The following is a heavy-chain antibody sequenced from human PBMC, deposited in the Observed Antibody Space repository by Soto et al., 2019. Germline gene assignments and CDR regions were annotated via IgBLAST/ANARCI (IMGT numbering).Heavy chain of an antibody. V-gene: IGHV3-23*01. CDR3: ANTPRSRNYYDSSGYSRYYFDY. CDR1: GFTFSNAW. Sequence: HPGGSLRLSCAASGFTFSNAWMTWVRQAPGKGLEWVSAISGSGGSTYYADSVKGRFTISRDNSKNTLYLQMNSLRAEDTAVYYCANTPRSRNYYDSSGYSRYYFDYWGQGTLVTVSS. D-gene: IGHD3-22*01. CDR2: ISGSGGST. J-gene: IGHJ4*02.